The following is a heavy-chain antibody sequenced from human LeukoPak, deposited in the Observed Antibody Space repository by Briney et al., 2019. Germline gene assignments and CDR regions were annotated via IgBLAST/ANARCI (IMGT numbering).Heavy chain of an antibody. CDR1: GFTFSSYA. J-gene: IGHJ4*02. Sequence: GSLRLSCAASGFTFSSYALSWVRQAPGRGLEWVSTISGSGGSTYYADSVKGRFTISRDNSKNTVYLQMNSLRAEDTAVYYCAKGHSSGWYYFDYWGQGTLVTVSS. CDR3: AKGHSSGWYYFDY. V-gene: IGHV3-23*01. CDR2: ISGSGGST. D-gene: IGHD6-19*01.